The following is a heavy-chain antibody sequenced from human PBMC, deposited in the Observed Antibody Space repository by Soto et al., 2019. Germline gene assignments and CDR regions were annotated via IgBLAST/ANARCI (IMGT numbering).Heavy chain of an antibody. D-gene: IGHD3-22*01. CDR3: ARESSGNYFDY. Sequence: SETLSLTCSVSGDSINNYYWSWIRQSPGKGLEWIGYIYYSGSTNYNPSLKGRVTISIDTSKNQFSLKLSSVTAADTAVYYCARESSGNYFDYWGQGTLVTVSS. CDR1: GDSINNYY. J-gene: IGHJ4*02. CDR2: IYYSGST. V-gene: IGHV4-59*01.